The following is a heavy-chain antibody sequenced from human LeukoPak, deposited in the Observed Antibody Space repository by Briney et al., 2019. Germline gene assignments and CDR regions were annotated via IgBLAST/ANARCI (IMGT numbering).Heavy chain of an antibody. V-gene: IGHV4-59*01. CDR1: GGSISSYY. CDR3: ARGDGGNYFDY. J-gene: IGHJ4*02. CDR2: IYYSGST. Sequence: PSETLSLTCTVSGGSISSYYWSWIRQPPGKGLEWIGYIYYSGSTYYNPSLKSRVTISVDTSKNQFSLKLSSVTAADTAVYYCARGDGGNYFDYWGQGTLVTVSS. D-gene: IGHD4-23*01.